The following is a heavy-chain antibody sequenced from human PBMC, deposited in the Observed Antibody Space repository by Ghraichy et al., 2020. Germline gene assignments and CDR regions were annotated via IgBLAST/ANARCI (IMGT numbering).Heavy chain of an antibody. D-gene: IGHD6-13*01. Sequence: GESLNISCSASGITFSSSAMTWVRQAPGKGLEWVATVSGYNGNTYYADSVKGRFTISRDNSKNTLYLQMNSLRAEDPAEYYCATLAALDHWGQGTLVTVSS. CDR2: VSGYNGNT. J-gene: IGHJ4*01. CDR1: GITFSSSA. V-gene: IGHV3-23*01. CDR3: ATLAALDH.